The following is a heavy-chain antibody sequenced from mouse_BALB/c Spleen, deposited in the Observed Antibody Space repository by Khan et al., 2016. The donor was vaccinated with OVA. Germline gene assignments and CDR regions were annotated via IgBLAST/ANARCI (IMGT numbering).Heavy chain of an antibody. CDR3: ARQGGYDGSSYYFDY. J-gene: IGHJ2*01. D-gene: IGHD1-1*01. CDR1: GFTFSNYG. V-gene: IGHV5-6*01. CDR2: ISSGGSYT. Sequence: EVELVESGGDLVKPGGSLKLSCTASGFTFSNYGMSWVRQTPDKRLEWVAIISSGGSYTYSPDSVKGRFTISRDNAKKTLYLQMTSLKSEDTAMYYGARQGGYDGSSYYFDYWGQGTTLTVSS.